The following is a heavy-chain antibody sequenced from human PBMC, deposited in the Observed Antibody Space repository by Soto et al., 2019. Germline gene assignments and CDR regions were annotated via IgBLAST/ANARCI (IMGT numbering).Heavy chain of an antibody. Sequence: GASVKVSCKASGYTFSNYGISWVRQAPGQGLEWMGWISVYNGHTDYAQKVQGRVAMTTDTSTSTAYMELRSLRSDDSAVYYCARDLRWGPLYSYFEYWGQGTLVTVSS. V-gene: IGHV1-18*01. D-gene: IGHD4-17*01. CDR3: ARDLRWGPLYSYFEY. CDR1: GYTFSNYG. CDR2: ISVYNGHT. J-gene: IGHJ4*02.